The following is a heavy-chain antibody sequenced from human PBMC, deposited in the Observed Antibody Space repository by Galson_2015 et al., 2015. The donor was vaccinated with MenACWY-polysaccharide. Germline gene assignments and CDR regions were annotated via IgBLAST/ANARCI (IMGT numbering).Heavy chain of an antibody. CDR2: ISSSSGTM. Sequence: SLRLSCAASGFTFSSYNMNWVRQAPGKGLEWVSYISSSSGTMYYVDSVKGRFPISRDNAKNSLYLQMNSLRAEDTAVYYCAREARGFDYWGQGSLVTVSS. V-gene: IGHV3-48*01. J-gene: IGHJ4*02. CDR3: AREARGFDY. CDR1: GFTFSSYN. D-gene: IGHD3-10*01.